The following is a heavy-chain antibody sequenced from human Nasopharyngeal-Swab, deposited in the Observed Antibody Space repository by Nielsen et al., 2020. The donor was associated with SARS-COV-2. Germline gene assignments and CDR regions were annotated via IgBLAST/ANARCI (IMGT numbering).Heavy chain of an antibody. Sequence: SVKVSCKTSGETITNSAISWVRQAPGQGLEWMGGIVPALGLPNYAQKFRGRVTISADRSTTTSYLELSSLRSEDTAIYYCAREGEYGAYDAPDYWGQGTLVTVSS. CDR1: GETITNSA. D-gene: IGHD5-12*01. CDR3: AREGEYGAYDAPDY. J-gene: IGHJ4*02. V-gene: IGHV1-69*10. CDR2: IVPALGLP.